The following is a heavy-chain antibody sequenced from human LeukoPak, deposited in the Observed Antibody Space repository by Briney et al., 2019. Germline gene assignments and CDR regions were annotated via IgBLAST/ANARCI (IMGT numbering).Heavy chain of an antibody. D-gene: IGHD6-13*01. CDR3: AKDRVTAAGYYFDY. J-gene: IGHJ4*02. CDR1: GFTFSNYW. Sequence: GGSLRLSCAASGFTFSNYWMHWVRQAPGKGLVWVSRINSDWSSTSYADSVKGRFTISRDNAKNTMYLQMNSLRVEDTAVYYCAKDRVTAAGYYFDYWGQGTLVTVSS. V-gene: IGHV3-74*01. CDR2: INSDWSST.